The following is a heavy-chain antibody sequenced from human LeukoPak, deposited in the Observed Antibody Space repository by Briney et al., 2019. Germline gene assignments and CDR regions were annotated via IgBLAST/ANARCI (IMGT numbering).Heavy chain of an antibody. CDR1: GYTLTELS. CDR2: FDPEDGET. Sequence: ASVKVSCKVSGYTLTELSMHWVGQAPGKGLEWMGGFDPEDGETIYAQKFQGRVTMTEDTSTDTAYMELSSLRSEDTAVYYCATDYRSGSYFWFDPWGQGTLVTVSS. V-gene: IGHV1-24*01. CDR3: ATDYRSGSYFWFDP. D-gene: IGHD3-10*01. J-gene: IGHJ5*02.